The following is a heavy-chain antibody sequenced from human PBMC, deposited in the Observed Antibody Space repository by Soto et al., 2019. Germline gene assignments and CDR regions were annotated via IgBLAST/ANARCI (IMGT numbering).Heavy chain of an antibody. CDR1: GFTFSNVW. CDR2: IKSETYGGTI. CDR3: PPLALPSNSDWYPLYD. Sequence: EVQLVESGGGLVKPGGSLRLSCAGSGFTFSNVWMNWVRQAPGKGLEWVGRIKSETYGGTIDYTPPVKGRFTISRDDSNNTHYLHMNSLKTEDKATYYCPPLALPSNSDWYPLYDWGQGNRVTVSS. J-gene: IGHJ4*02. V-gene: IGHV3-15*07. D-gene: IGHD6-19*01.